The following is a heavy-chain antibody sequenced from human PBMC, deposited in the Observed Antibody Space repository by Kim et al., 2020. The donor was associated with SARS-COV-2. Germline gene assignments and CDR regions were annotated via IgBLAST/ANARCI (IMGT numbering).Heavy chain of an antibody. D-gene: IGHD6-13*01. V-gene: IGHV3-21*04. J-gene: IGHJ6*02. Sequence: GGSLRLSCAASGFTFSSYSMNWVRQAPGKGLEWVSSISSSSSYIYYADSVKGRFTISRDNAKNSLYLQMNSLRAEDTAVYYCARSSLIAAAGIDLNYYYYYGMDVWGQGTTVTVSS. CDR2: ISSSSSYI. CDR3: ARSSLIAAAGIDLNYYYYYGMDV. CDR1: GFTFSSYS.